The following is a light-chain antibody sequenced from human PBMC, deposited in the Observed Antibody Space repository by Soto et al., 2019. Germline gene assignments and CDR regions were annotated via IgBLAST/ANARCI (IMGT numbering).Light chain of an antibody. V-gene: IGLV2-14*01. CDR3: SSYTSSSTLYV. J-gene: IGLJ1*01. CDR2: EVT. CDR1: SSDVGAYNY. Sequence: QSALTQPASVSGSPGQSIAISCTGTSSDVGAYNYVCWYKQHPGKAPQLMIYEVTNRPSGVSDRFSGSKSGNTASLTISGLQAEDEADYYCSSYTSSSTLYVFRTGTKLTVL.